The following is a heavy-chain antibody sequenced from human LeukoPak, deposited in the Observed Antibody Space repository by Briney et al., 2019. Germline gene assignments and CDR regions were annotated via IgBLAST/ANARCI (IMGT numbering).Heavy chain of an antibody. D-gene: IGHD6-13*01. CDR3: AKRSSSWRGYYYMDV. Sequence: GGSLRLSCAASGFTFSSYVMSWVRQAPGKGLEWVSAISGSGGSTYYADSVKGRFTISRDNSKDTLYLQMNSLRAEDTAVYYCAKRSSSWRGYYYMDVWGKGTTVTVSS. V-gene: IGHV3-23*01. CDR2: ISGSGGST. J-gene: IGHJ6*03. CDR1: GFTFSSYV.